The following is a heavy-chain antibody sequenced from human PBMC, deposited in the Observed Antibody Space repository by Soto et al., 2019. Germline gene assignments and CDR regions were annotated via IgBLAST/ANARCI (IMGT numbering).Heavy chain of an antibody. CDR2: IHHSGST. J-gene: IGHJ4*01. D-gene: IGHD3-3*01. CDR1: GGSSDGYY. CDR3: VRRVDSWSGYLI. V-gene: IGHV4-34*01. Sequence: SETLSPACALYGGSSDGYYWSWIRQSPGKVLEWIGAIHHSGSTKYNPSPKNRVSLSVDTSTKQVSPKMTSMTDADRGVYYCVRRVDSWSGYLIWGQGTPVTVSP.